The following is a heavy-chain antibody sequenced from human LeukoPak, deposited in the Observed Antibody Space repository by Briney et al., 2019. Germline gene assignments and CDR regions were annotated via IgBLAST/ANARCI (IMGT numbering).Heavy chain of an antibody. CDR1: GYTFTGYY. V-gene: IGHV1-2*02. CDR3: ARVAIPGTETFDY. J-gene: IGHJ4*02. D-gene: IGHD2-2*02. CDR2: VNPNSGGT. Sequence: GASVKVSCKTSGYTFTGYYMHWVRQAPGQGLEWMGWVNPNSGGTNYAQKLQGRVTMTRDTSITAVYMELSRLRSDDTAVYYCARVAIPGTETFDYWGQGTLVTVSS.